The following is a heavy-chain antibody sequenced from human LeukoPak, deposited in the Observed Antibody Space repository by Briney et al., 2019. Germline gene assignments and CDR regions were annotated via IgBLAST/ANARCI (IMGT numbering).Heavy chain of an antibody. V-gene: IGHV4-39*01. CDR1: GGSISSSSYY. J-gene: IGHJ4*02. Sequence: PSETLSLTCTVSGGSISSSSYYWGWIRQPPGKGLEWIGSIYYSGSTYYNPSLKSRVTIPVDTSKNQFSLKLSSVTAADTAVYYCARHRYYTSYYFDYWGQGTLVTVSS. CDR2: IYYSGST. D-gene: IGHD2/OR15-2a*01. CDR3: ARHRYYTSYYFDY.